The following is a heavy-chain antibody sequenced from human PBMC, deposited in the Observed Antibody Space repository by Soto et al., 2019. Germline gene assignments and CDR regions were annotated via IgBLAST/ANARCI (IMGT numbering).Heavy chain of an antibody. Sequence: SETLSLTCTVSGGSISSGGYYWSWIRQHPGKGLEWIGYIYYSGSTYYNPSLKSRVTISVDTSKNQFSLKLSSVTAADTAVYYCARVAREDLLWFGELFPWGQGTLVTVSS. J-gene: IGHJ5*02. CDR2: IYYSGST. D-gene: IGHD3-10*01. V-gene: IGHV4-31*03. CDR3: ARVAREDLLWFGELFP. CDR1: GGSISSGGYY.